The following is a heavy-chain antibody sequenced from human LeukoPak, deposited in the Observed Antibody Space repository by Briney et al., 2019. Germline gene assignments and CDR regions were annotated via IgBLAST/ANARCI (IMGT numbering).Heavy chain of an antibody. D-gene: IGHD3-22*01. CDR3: AKDYDSSGYYLHY. CDR1: GFTFEDYA. V-gene: IGHV3-43D*03. CDR2: ISWDGGST. Sequence: GGSLRLSRAASGFTFEDYAMHWVRQAPGKGVEWVSLISWDGGSTYYADSVKGRFTISRDNSKNSLYLQMNSLSAEDTALYYCAKDYDSSGYYLHYWGQGTLVTVSS. J-gene: IGHJ4*02.